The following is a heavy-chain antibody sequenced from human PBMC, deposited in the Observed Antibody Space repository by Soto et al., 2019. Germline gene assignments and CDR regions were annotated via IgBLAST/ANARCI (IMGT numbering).Heavy chain of an antibody. J-gene: IGHJ4*02. CDR2: IVGGYSGRA. D-gene: IGHD3-16*01. CDR3: AKDYLGSNVMFEF. CDR1: GFIFNDYA. Sequence: GGSLRLSCVASGFIFNDYAMSWVRQVPGKGLERVSGIVGGYSGRAFYADSVKDRFSISRDNSKNTLYMQLNTLRAEDTAIYYCAKDYLGSNVMFEFWGQGSLVTVSS. V-gene: IGHV3-23*01.